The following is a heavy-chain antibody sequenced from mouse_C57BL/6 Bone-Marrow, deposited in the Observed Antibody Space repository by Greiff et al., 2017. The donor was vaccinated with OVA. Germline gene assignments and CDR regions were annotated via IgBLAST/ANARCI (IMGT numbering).Heavy chain of an antibody. CDR1: GFSLTSYG. J-gene: IGHJ3*01. CDR2: IWGDGST. Sequence: QVQLKESGPGLVAPSQSLSITCTVSGFSLTSYGVSWVRQPPGKGLEWLGVIWGDGSTNYHSALISRLSISKDDSKCQVFLKLNSLQTADTATYDCDNGAGFPWFAYWGQGTLVTVSA. V-gene: IGHV2-3*01. D-gene: IGHD6-1*01. CDR3: DNGAGFPWFAY.